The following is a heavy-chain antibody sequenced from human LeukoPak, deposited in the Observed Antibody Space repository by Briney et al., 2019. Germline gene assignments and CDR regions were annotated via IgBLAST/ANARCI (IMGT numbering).Heavy chain of an antibody. CDR3: AKRRGLAVAGTPSPYYFDY. V-gene: IGHV3-48*01. Sequence: GGSLRLSCAASGFTFSSYSMNWVRQAPGKGLEWVSYISSSSSTTYYADSVKGRFTISRDNSKNTLYLQMNSLRAEDTAVYYCAKRRGLAVAGTPSPYYFDYWGQGTLVTVSS. D-gene: IGHD6-19*01. CDR2: ISSSSSTT. J-gene: IGHJ4*02. CDR1: GFTFSSYS.